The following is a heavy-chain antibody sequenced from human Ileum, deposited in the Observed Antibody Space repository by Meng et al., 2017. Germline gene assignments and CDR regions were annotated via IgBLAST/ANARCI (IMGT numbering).Heavy chain of an antibody. CDR1: GFTFSSHW. CDR3: VGMTVG. V-gene: IGHV3-74*03. Sequence: EGQLGEAGGGLVEPGGSLRRSCAASGFTFSSHWMNWVRQAPGKGLVWVSRINTDGSTTTYADSVKGRFTISRDNAKNTVFLQMNSLRAEDTAVYYCVGMTVGWGQGTLVTVSS. J-gene: IGHJ4*02. CDR2: INTDGSTT. D-gene: IGHD3-22*01.